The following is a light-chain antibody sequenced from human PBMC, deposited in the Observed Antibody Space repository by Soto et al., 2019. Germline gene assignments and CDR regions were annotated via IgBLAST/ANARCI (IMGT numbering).Light chain of an antibody. CDR3: SSYGRIRPV. CDR1: SSDVGSHNL. Sequence: QSVLTQPASVSGSPGQSITISCTGTSSDVGSHNLVSWYQQHPGQAPKLMIYEVTKRPLGVSTRFSASKSGNPASLTISGLQADDEADYYCSSYGRIRPVFGGGTHLTVL. J-gene: IGLJ7*01. CDR2: EVT. V-gene: IGLV2-23*02.